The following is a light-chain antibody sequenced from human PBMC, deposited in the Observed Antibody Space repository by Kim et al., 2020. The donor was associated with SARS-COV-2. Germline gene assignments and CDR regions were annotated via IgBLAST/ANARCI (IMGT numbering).Light chain of an antibody. CDR1: KLGDKY. V-gene: IGLV3-1*01. CDR2: QDN. J-gene: IGLJ2*01. CDR3: QAWDSRSYVV. Sequence: SYELTQPLSVSVSPGQTASITCSGDKLGDKYAYWYQQKPGQSPVVVIYQDNKRPSGIPERFSGSNSGNTATLTISGTQAMDEADYYCQAWDSRSYVVFGGETQLTVL.